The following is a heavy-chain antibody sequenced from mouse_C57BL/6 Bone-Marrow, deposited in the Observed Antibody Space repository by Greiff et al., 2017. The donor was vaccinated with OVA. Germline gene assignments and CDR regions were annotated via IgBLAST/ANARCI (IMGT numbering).Heavy chain of an antibody. Sequence: QVQLQQSGAELARPGASVKMSCKASGYTFTSYTMHWVKQRPGQGLEWIGYINPSSGYTKYNQKFKDKATLTADKSSSTAYMQLIILTSEDPAVYYCARTGSLDDWGQGTTLTVSS. CDR2: INPSSGYT. CDR1: GYTFTSYT. D-gene: IGHD4-1*01. V-gene: IGHV1-4*01. CDR3: ARTGSLDD. J-gene: IGHJ2*01.